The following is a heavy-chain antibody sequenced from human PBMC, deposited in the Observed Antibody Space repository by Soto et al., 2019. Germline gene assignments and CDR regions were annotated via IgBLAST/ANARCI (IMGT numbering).Heavy chain of an antibody. CDR2: TDQDGSEN. D-gene: IGHD2-15*01. V-gene: IGHV3-7*01. Sequence: DGARRLSCVASGGTFSNYWMSWVRQAPGTGLEWVANTDQDGSENYYVDSVEGRFTISRDNAKNSLYLQMNSLRVEDTAVYYCARALGLYCSGERCSSAGGHGP. CDR3: ARALGLYCSGERCSSA. J-gene: IGHJ4*01. CDR1: GGTFSNYW.